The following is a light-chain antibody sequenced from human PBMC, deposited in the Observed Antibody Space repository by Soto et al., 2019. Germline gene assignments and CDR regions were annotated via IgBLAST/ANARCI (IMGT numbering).Light chain of an antibody. J-gene: IGKJ2*01. Sequence: DIQMTQSPSSLSASVGDRVTITCRASQSIYSSLNWYHQKPGKAPKLLIYAASILQSGVPSRFSGSGSGTDFTLSISSLQPEDFATYYCQQSYSAPYTFGQGTKLEI. V-gene: IGKV1-39*01. CDR2: AAS. CDR1: QSIYSS. CDR3: QQSYSAPYT.